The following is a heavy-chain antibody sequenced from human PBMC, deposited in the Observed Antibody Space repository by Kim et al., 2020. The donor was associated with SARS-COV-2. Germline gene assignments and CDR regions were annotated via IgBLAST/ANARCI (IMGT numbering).Heavy chain of an antibody. J-gene: IGHJ4*02. D-gene: IGHD1-26*01. Sequence: YAQKFQCIVTMTRDTSTSTVYMERSSLKSEDTAVYYCARGPGGAGIEPDYWGQGTLVTVSS. CDR3: ARGPGGAGIEPDY. V-gene: IGHV1-46*01.